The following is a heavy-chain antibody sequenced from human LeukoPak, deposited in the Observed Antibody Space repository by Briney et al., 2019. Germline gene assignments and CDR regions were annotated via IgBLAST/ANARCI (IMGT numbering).Heavy chain of an antibody. V-gene: IGHV1-2*02. Sequence: ASVKVSCKASGYTFTGYYMHWVRQAPGQGLEWMGWINPNSGGTNYAQKFQGRVTMTRDTSISTAYMELSRLRSDDTAVYYCARELMAAHRGKVDYWGQGTLVTVSS. J-gene: IGHJ4*02. D-gene: IGHD6-6*01. CDR1: GYTFTGYY. CDR2: INPNSGGT. CDR3: ARELMAAHRGKVDY.